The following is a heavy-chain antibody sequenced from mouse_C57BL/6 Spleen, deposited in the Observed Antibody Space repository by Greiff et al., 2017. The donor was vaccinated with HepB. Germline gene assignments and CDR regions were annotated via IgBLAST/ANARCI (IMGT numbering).Heavy chain of an antibody. CDR1: GYTFTSYW. V-gene: IGHV1-53*01. D-gene: IGHD2-2*01. CDR3: ARGGYPYYYAMDY. Sequence: QVQLQQPGTELVKPGASVKLSCKASGYTFTSYWMHWVKQRPGQGLEWIGNINPSNGGTNYNEKFKSKATLTVDKSSSTTYMQLSSLTSEDSAVYYCARGGYPYYYAMDYWGQGTSVTVSS. CDR2: INPSNGGT. J-gene: IGHJ4*01.